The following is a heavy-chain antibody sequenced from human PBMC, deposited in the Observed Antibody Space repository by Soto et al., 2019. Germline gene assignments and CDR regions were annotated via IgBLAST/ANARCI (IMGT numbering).Heavy chain of an antibody. CDR1: GFTFSSYW. Sequence: EVQLVESGGGLVQPGGSLRLSCAASGFTFSSYWMHWVRQAPGKGLVWVSRINSDGSSTSYADSVKGRFTISRDNAKNPRYLQMNSLRAEDTAVYYCVRTSLVVAAATREDYWGQGTLVTVPS. CDR2: INSDGSST. J-gene: IGHJ4*02. D-gene: IGHD2-15*01. V-gene: IGHV3-74*01. CDR3: VRTSLVVAAATREDY.